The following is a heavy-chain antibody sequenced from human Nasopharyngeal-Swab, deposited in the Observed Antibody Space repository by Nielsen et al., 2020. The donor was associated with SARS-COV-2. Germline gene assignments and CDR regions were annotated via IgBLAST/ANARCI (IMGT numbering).Heavy chain of an antibody. CDR1: GLTFSSYW. CDR2: IKQDGSEK. CDR3: ARHLTTHPFDY. J-gene: IGHJ4*02. Sequence: GGSLRLSCAASGLTFSSYWMSWVRQAPGKGLEWVANIKQDGSEKYYVDSVKGRFTISRDNAKNSLYLQMNSLRAEDTAVYYCARHLTTHPFDYWGQGTLVTVSS. V-gene: IGHV3-7*03. D-gene: IGHD4/OR15-4a*01.